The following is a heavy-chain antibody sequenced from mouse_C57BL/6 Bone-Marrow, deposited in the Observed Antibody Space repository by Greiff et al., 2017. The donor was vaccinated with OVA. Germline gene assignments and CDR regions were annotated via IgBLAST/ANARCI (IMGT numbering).Heavy chain of an antibody. CDR3: ARRYYGSSYEESYYFDY. CDR1: GYTFTNYW. V-gene: IGHV1-63*01. Sequence: LVESGAELVRPGTSVKMSCKASGYTFTNYWIGWAKQRPGHGLEWIGDIYPGGGYTNYNEKFKGKATLTADKSSSTAYMQFSSLTSEDSAIYYCARRYYGSSYEESYYFDYWGQGTTLTVSS. CDR2: IYPGGGYT. J-gene: IGHJ2*01. D-gene: IGHD1-1*01.